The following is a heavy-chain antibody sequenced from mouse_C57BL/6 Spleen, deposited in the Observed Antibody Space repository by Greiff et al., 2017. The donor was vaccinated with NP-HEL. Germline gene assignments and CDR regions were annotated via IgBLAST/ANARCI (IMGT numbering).Heavy chain of an antibody. V-gene: IGHV1-56*01. CDR1: GYTFTSHW. CDR2: IIPGSGST. CDR3: AGGCNYVSWFAY. D-gene: IGHD2-1*01. Sequence: VKLMESGPELVRPGASVKISCKAPGYTFTSHWMQWVRQRPGQGLEWIGEIIPGSGSTYYNEKCKGKAKLPVDTSASTAYMQLRSLTSEDSAVYFCAGGCNYVSWFAYWGQGTLVTVSA. J-gene: IGHJ3*01.